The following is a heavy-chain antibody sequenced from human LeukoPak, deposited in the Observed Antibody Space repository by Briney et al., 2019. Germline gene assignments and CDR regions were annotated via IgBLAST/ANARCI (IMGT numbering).Heavy chain of an antibody. Sequence: GGSLRLSCAASGFTFSSYAMSWVRQAPGKGLEWVSAISGSGGSTYYVDSVKGRFTISRDNSKTTLYLQMNSLRAEDTAVYYCAKQVGFWSGYYDYWGQGTLVTVSS. V-gene: IGHV3-23*01. CDR2: ISGSGGST. CDR3: AKQVGFWSGYYDY. CDR1: GFTFSSYA. J-gene: IGHJ4*02. D-gene: IGHD3-3*01.